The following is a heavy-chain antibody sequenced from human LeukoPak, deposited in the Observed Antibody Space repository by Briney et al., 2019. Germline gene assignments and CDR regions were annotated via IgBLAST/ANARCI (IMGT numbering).Heavy chain of an antibody. CDR3: TRDVPLYDSSGYPSGAFDI. CDR2: INSDGSST. D-gene: IGHD3-22*01. J-gene: IGHJ3*02. V-gene: IGHV3-74*01. CDR1: GFTFSSYW. Sequence: SGGSLRLSCAASGFTFSSYWMHWVRQAPGKGLVWVSRINSDGSSTSYADSVKGRFTISRDNAKNTLYLQMNSLRAEDTAVYYCTRDVPLYDSSGYPSGAFDIWGQGTMVTVSS.